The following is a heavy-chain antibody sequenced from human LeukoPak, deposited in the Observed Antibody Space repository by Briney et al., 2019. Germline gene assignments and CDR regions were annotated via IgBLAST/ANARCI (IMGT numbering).Heavy chain of an antibody. D-gene: IGHD6-19*01. Sequence: SETLSLTCTVSGGSISSYYWSWIRQPPGKGLEWIGYIYYSGSTNYNPSLKSRVTISVDTPKNQFSLKLSSVTAADTAVYYCASSGIAVANPLFDYWGQGTLVTVSS. V-gene: IGHV4-59*08. CDR3: ASSGIAVANPLFDY. CDR1: GGSISSYY. CDR2: IYYSGST. J-gene: IGHJ4*02.